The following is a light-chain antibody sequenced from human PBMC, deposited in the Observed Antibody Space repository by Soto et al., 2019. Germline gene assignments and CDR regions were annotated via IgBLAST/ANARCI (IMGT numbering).Light chain of an antibody. J-gene: IGKJ4*01. CDR2: GAS. CDR1: QSVSSSY. Sequence: EIVLTQSPCTLSLSPGERATLSCRASQSVSSSYLAWYQQKPGQAPRLLIYGASSRATGIPDRFSGSGSGTDFTLTISSLEPEDFGVYYCQQRSNWPPVTFGGGTKVDI. CDR3: QQRSNWPPVT. V-gene: IGKV3D-20*02.